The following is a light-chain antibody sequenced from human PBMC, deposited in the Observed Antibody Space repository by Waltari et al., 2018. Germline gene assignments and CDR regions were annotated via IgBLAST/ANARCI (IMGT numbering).Light chain of an antibody. CDR3: QQYGSSRT. V-gene: IGKV3-20*01. CDR2: GAS. J-gene: IGKJ1*01. Sequence: EIVLTQSPGTLSLSPGERATLSCRASQSVSSSYLAWYQQQPGQAPRLLIYGASSRATGIPDRFSGSGSGTDFTLTISRLEPEDFAVYYCQQYGSSRTFGQGTKVEIK. CDR1: QSVSSSY.